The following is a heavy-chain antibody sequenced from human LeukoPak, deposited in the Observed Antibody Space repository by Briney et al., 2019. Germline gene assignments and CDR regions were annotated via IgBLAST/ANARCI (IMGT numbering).Heavy chain of an antibody. D-gene: IGHD6-13*01. J-gene: IGHJ4*02. CDR3: AKLSLEQQLFDY. V-gene: IGHV3-74*01. Sequence: GGSLRLSCAVSGFTFSSYWMHWVRQAPGRGLVWVSRINSDGYSTNYADSVKGRFTISRDNSKNTLYLQMNSLRAEDTAVYYCAKLSLEQQLFDYWGQGTLVTVSS. CDR1: GFTFSSYW. CDR2: INSDGYST.